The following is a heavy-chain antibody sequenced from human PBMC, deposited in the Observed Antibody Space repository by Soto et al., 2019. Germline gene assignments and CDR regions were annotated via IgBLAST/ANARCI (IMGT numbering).Heavy chain of an antibody. CDR1: GFTFSSYA. CDR3: AKDDVHGIFGVVIPFDY. J-gene: IGHJ4*02. V-gene: IGHV3-23*01. CDR2: ISGSGGST. Sequence: GGSLRLSCAASGFTFSSYAMSWVRQAPGKGLEWVSAISGSGGSTYYAGSVKGRFTISRDNSKNTLYLQMNSLRAEDTAVYYCAKDDVHGIFGVVIPFDYWGQGTLVTVSS. D-gene: IGHD3-3*01.